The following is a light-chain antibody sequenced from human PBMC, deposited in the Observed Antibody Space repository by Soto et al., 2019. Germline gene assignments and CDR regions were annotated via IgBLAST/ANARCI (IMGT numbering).Light chain of an antibody. CDR2: KVS. V-gene: IGKV2-30*01. CDR3: MQGTHWLGLT. J-gene: IGKJ4*01. CDR1: QSLVYSDGNTY. Sequence: DVVMTQSPLSLPVTLGQPASISCRSSQSLVYSDGNTYLNWFQQRPGQSPRRLIYKVSNRDSGVPDRFSGRGSGTDFTLKVSRVEAEDVGVYYCMQGTHWLGLTFGGGTKVEIK.